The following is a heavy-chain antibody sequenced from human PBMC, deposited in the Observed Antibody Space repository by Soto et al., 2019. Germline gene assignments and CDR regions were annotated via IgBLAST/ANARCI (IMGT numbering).Heavy chain of an antibody. CDR3: ARTTYSGSYRKGYYFDE. CDR1: GFSLSTSGIC. CDR2: IDWDDDK. J-gene: IGHJ4*02. V-gene: IGHV2-70*17. Sequence: SGPTLVNPTQTLTLTCTFSGFSLSTSGICVSWIRQSPGKALEWLARIDWDDDKFYNTSLKTRLAISKDTSKNQVVLTMTNMDPVDTATYYCARTTYSGSYRKGYYFDEWGQGTLVTVSS. D-gene: IGHD1-26*01.